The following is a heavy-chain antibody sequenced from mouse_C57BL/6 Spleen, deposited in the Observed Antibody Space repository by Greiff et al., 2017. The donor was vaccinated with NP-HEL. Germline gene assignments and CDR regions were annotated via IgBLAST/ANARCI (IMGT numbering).Heavy chain of an antibody. CDR1: GYSITSGYY. Sequence: QSGPGLVKPSQSLSLTCSVTGYSITSGYYWNWIRQFPGNKLEWMGYISYDGSNNYNPSLKNRISITRDTSKNQFFLKLNSVTTEDTATYYCAREEIYYDPILYYFDYWGQGTTLTVSS. V-gene: IGHV3-6*01. J-gene: IGHJ2*01. CDR3: AREEIYYDPILYYFDY. CDR2: ISYDGSN. D-gene: IGHD2-4*01.